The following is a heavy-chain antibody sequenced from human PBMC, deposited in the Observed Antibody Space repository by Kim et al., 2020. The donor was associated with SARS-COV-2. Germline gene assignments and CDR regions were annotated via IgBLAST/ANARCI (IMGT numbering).Heavy chain of an antibody. Sequence: GGSLRLSCTASGFTFSLYAMTWVRQSPGKGLEWVSTIAAGGDSTFYADSVKGRFTISRDNSKNMLYLQMNSLGAEDTAVYNCAKERVVPATGDAFDIWGLGTMVTVSS. J-gene: IGHJ3*02. D-gene: IGHD2-21*02. CDR1: GFTFSLYA. CDR2: IAAGGDST. V-gene: IGHV3-23*01. CDR3: AKERVVPATGDAFDI.